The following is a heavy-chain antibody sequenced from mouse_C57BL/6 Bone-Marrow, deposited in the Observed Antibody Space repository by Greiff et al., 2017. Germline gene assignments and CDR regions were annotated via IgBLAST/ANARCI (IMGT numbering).Heavy chain of an antibody. Sequence: VHVKQSGPELVKPGASVKISCKASGYSFTGYYMNWVKQSPEKSLEWIGEINPSTGGTTYNQKFKAKATLTVDKSSSTAYMQLKSLTSEDSAVYYCARTTAYWGQGTLVTVSA. CDR2: INPSTGGT. V-gene: IGHV1-42*01. CDR1: GYSFTGYY. J-gene: IGHJ3*01. D-gene: IGHD1-1*01. CDR3: ARTTAY.